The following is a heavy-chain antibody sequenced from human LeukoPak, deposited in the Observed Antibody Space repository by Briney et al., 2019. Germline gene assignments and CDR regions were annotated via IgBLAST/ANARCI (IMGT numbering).Heavy chain of an antibody. CDR3: ARDPAGWYYYDSSGAFDI. Sequence: ASVKVSCKASGYTFTSYGISWVRQAPGQGLEWMGWISAYNGNTNYAQKLQGRVTMTTDTSTSTAYMELRSLRSDDTAVYYCARDPAGWYYYDSSGAFDIWGQGTMVTVSS. D-gene: IGHD3-22*01. CDR2: ISAYNGNT. CDR1: GYTFTSYG. V-gene: IGHV1-18*01. J-gene: IGHJ3*02.